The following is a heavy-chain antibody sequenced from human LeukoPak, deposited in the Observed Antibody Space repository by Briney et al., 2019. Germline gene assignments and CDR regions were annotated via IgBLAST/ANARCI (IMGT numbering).Heavy chain of an antibody. CDR1: GYTFTSYG. D-gene: IGHD6-19*01. Sequence: ASVKVSCKASGYTFTSYGISWVRQAPGQGLEWMGWISAYNGNTNYAQKLQGRVTMTTDTSTSTAYMELRSLRSDDTAVYYCAGDRYWLVRGYYYYGMDVWGQGTTVTVSS. J-gene: IGHJ6*02. CDR2: ISAYNGNT. CDR3: AGDRYWLVRGYYYYGMDV. V-gene: IGHV1-18*01.